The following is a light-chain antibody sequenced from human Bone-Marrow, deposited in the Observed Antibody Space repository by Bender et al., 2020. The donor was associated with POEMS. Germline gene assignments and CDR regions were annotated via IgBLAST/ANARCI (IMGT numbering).Light chain of an antibody. V-gene: IGLV2-11*01. J-gene: IGLJ1*01. CDR2: AVT. CDR3: CSYADSSTLV. Sequence: QSALTQPRSVSGSPGQSVTISCTGTTSDVGGFNYVSWYQQHPGKAPKLMIYAVTKRPSGVSTRFSGSKSGNTASLTISGLQAEDEADYYCCSYADSSTLVLGTGTKVTVL. CDR1: TSDVGGFNY.